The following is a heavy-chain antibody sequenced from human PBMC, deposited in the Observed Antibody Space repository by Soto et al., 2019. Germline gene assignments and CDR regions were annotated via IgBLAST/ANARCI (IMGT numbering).Heavy chain of an antibody. CDR2: ISASGGST. J-gene: IGHJ4*02. V-gene: IGHV3-23*01. CDR3: AKRHSSGFDY. Sequence: EVKLLESGGGLVQPGGSLKLSCAASEFTFNNYAMSWVRQAPGRGLEWVSSISASGGSTYYADSVKGRFTISRDNSKETLYLHMAYLTAEDTAVYYCAKRHSSGFDYWGQGTLVTVSS. D-gene: IGHD6-19*01. CDR1: EFTFNNYA.